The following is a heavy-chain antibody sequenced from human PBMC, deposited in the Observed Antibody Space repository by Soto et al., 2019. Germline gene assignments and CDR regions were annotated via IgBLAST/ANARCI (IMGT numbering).Heavy chain of an antibody. CDR1: GGTFSSYA. V-gene: IGHV1-69*06. CDR2: IIPIFGTA. D-gene: IGHD6-19*01. CDR3: ARQPGGQGLVPTHCYAMDV. J-gene: IGHJ6*02. Sequence: QVQLVQSGAEVKKPGSSVKVSCKASGGTFSSYAISWVRQAPGQGLEWMGGIIPIFGTANYAQTFQGRVTIYADKPTSTADMELSSLRSEDTSVYYSARQPGGQGLVPTHCYAMDVWGQGTTVTVS.